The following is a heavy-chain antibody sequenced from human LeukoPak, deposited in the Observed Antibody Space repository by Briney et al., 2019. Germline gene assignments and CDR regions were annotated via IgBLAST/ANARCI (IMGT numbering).Heavy chain of an antibody. D-gene: IGHD2-2*01. J-gene: IGHJ6*03. V-gene: IGHV1-69*13. CDR3: AVKVVPAAMAFYYYMDV. Sequence: SVTVSRNASGGTVSSYAISWVRQAAGQVIEWMGGIIPIFGTAKYAQKFQGGVTITADEYMSKAYIELISLRSEDTAVYYCAVKVVPAAMAFYYYMDVWRKGTTVTVSS. CDR1: GGTVSSYA. CDR2: IIPIFGTA.